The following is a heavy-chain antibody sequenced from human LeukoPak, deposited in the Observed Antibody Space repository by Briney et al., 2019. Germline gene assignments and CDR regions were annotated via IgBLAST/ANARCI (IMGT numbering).Heavy chain of an antibody. V-gene: IGHV4-59*08. CDR3: ARGQMTTVTPGLDY. CDR2: IYYSGST. CDR1: GGSISSYY. Sequence: SETLSLTCTVSGGSISSYYWSWIRQPPGRGLEWIGYIYYSGSTNYNPSLKSRVTISVDTSKNQFSLKLSSVTAADTAVYYCARGQMTTVTPGLDYWGQGTLVTVSS. J-gene: IGHJ4*02. D-gene: IGHD4-17*01.